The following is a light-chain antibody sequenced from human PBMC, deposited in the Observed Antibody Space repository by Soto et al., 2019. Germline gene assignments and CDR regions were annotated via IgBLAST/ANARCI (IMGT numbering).Light chain of an antibody. CDR2: GAS. CDR1: QSRGSNF. Sequence: EIVLTQSPGTLSLSPGERATLSCKTSQSRGSNFLAWYQQKRGQAPRLLIHGASNRATGIPDRFSGSGSGTDFTLTITRLEPEDFAVYYCQQYGGSPRTFGQGTKVDI. J-gene: IGKJ1*01. V-gene: IGKV3-20*01. CDR3: QQYGGSPRT.